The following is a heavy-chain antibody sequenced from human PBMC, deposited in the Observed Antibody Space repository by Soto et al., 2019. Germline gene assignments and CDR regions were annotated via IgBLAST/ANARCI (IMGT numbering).Heavy chain of an antibody. CDR3: ARDTVTTSYYYYYYGMDV. V-gene: IGHV1-2*02. J-gene: IGHJ6*02. CDR1: GYTFTGYY. Sequence: ASVKVSCKASGYTFTGYYMHWVRQAPGQGLEWMGWINPNSGGTNYAQKFQGRVTMTRDTSISTAYMELSRLRSDDTAVYYCARDTVTTSYYYYYYGMDVWGQVTTVTVSS. CDR2: INPNSGGT. D-gene: IGHD4-4*01.